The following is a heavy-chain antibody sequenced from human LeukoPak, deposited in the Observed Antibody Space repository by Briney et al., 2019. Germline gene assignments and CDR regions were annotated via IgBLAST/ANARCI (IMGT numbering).Heavy chain of an antibody. CDR1: GYTFTSYG. D-gene: IGHD2-8*01. J-gene: IGHJ6*02. CDR3: ARRLMVYARVYGMDV. V-gene: IGHV1-18*01. CDR2: ISAYNGNT. Sequence: ASVKVSYKASGYTFTSYGISWVRQAPGQGLEWMGWISAYNGNTNYAQKLQGRVTMTTDTSTSTAYMELRSLRSDDTAVYYCARRLMVYARVYGMDVWGQGTTVTVSS.